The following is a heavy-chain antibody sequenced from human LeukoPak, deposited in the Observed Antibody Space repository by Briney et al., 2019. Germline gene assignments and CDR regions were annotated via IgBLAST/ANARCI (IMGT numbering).Heavy chain of an antibody. CDR3: ARHGVNYYDILTGYYIGYFDY. J-gene: IGHJ4*02. CDR1: GFSFSSYW. D-gene: IGHD3-9*01. CDR2: IKQDGSEK. V-gene: IGHV3-7*01. Sequence: GGSLRLSCAASGFSFSSYWMSWVRQAPGKGLEWVANIKQDGSEKYYVDSVKGRFTISRDNAKNSLYLQMNSLRAEDTAVYYCARHGVNYYDILTGYYIGYFDYWGQGTLVTVSS.